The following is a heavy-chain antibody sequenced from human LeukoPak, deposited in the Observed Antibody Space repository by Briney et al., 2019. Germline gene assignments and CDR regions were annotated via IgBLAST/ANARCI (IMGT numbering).Heavy chain of an antibody. CDR1: GFTFSSYA. J-gene: IGHJ4*02. Sequence: NPGGSLRLSCAASGFTFSSYAMSWVRQAPGKGLEWVSAISGSGGSTYYADSVKGRFTISRDNSKNTLYLQMNSLRAEDTAVYYCAKAHSSGWFPFDYWGQGTLVTVSS. D-gene: IGHD6-19*01. CDR2: ISGSGGST. CDR3: AKAHSSGWFPFDY. V-gene: IGHV3-23*01.